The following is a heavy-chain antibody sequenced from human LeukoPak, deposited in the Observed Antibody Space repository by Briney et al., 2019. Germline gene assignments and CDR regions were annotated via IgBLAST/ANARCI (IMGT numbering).Heavy chain of an antibody. Sequence: SVKVSCKASGGTFSSYAISWVRQAPGQGLEWMGGIIPIFGTASYAQKFQGRVTITADKPTTTACMELSSLRSEDTAVYYCARDAHYDSSGYYAYWGQGTLVTVSS. CDR3: ARDAHYDSSGYYAY. J-gene: IGHJ4*02. V-gene: IGHV1-69*06. CDR2: IIPIFGTA. D-gene: IGHD3-22*01. CDR1: GGTFSSYA.